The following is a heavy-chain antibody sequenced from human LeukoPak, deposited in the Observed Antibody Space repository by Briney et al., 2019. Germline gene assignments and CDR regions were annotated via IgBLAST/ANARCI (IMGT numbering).Heavy chain of an antibody. CDR1: GGSVSSGSYY. V-gene: IGHV4-61*01. CDR3: ARDSSGYRDDAFDI. J-gene: IGHJ3*02. CDR2: IYYSGST. Sequence: SETLPLTCTVSGGSVSSGSYYWSWIRQPPGKGLEWIVYIYYSGSTNYNPSLKSRVTISVDTSKNQFSLKLSSVTAADTAVYYCARDSSGYRDDAFDIWGQGTMVTVSS. D-gene: IGHD3-22*01.